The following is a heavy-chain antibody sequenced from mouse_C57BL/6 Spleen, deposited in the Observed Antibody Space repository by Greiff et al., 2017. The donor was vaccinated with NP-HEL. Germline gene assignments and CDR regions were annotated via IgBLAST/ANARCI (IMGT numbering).Heavy chain of an antibody. CDR1: GYAFSSSW. CDR2: IYPGDGDT. V-gene: IGHV1-82*01. D-gene: IGHD2-5*01. J-gene: IGHJ4*01. CDR3: ARVDSNYAMDY. Sequence: ESGPELVKPGASVKISCKASGYAFSSSWMNWVKQRPGKGLEWIGRIYPGDGDTNYNGKFKGKATLTADKSPSTAYMQLSSLTSEDSAVYFCARVDSNYAMDYWGQGTSVTVSS.